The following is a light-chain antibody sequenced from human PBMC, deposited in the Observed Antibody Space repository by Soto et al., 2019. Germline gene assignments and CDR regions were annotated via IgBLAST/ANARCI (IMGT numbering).Light chain of an antibody. CDR3: HQYGSSPWT. V-gene: IGKV3-20*01. CDR2: GAS. J-gene: IGKJ1*01. Sequence: ETVLTQSPGTLSLSPGERATLSCRASQSIRSNYLAWYRQTPGQAPRLLIYGASKRASGIADRFSGSGSGTDFTLIISRLEPEDFALYYCHQYGSSPWTFGQGTKVEIK. CDR1: QSIRSNY.